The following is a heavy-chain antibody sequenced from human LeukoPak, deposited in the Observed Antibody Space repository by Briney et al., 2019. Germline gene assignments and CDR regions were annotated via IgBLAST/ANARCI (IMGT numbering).Heavy chain of an antibody. D-gene: IGHD3-10*01. Sequence: SETLSLTCTVSAGSVSSSSYYWGWIRQPPGKGLEWIASIRYSGNTFYNPSLKSRVTISVDTSKNQFSLKLSSVTAADTAVYYCARSLQGFGDLYDYWGQGTLVTVSS. V-gene: IGHV4-39*07. CDR1: AGSVSSSSYY. CDR3: ARSLQGFGDLYDY. CDR2: IRYSGNT. J-gene: IGHJ4*02.